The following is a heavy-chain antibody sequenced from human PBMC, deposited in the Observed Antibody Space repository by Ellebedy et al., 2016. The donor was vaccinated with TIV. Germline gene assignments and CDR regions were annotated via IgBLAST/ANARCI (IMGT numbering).Heavy chain of an antibody. CDR2: ITSDGSTT. D-gene: IGHD2-15*01. V-gene: IGHV3-74*01. CDR1: GFTFSSYA. Sequence: PGGSLRLSCAASGFTFSSYAMSWVRQAPGKGLVWVSLITSDGSTTTYADSVKGRFTISRDNAKNTLYLQMNSLRAEDTAVYYCARGHASGNLKDAFDIWGQGTMVTVSS. CDR3: ARGHASGNLKDAFDI. J-gene: IGHJ3*02.